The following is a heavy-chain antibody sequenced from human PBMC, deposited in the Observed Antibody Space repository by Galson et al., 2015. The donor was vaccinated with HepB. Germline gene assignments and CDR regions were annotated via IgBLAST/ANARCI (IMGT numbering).Heavy chain of an antibody. CDR2: ISGSGGST. D-gene: IGHD2-2*02. CDR3: AKPFIVVVPAAISY. CDR1: GFTFSSYA. Sequence: SLRLSCAASGFTFSSYAMSWVRQAPGKGLEWVSAISGSGGSTYYADSVKGRFTISRDDSKNTLYLQMNSLRAEDTAVYYCAKPFIVVVPAAISYWGQGTLVTVSS. J-gene: IGHJ4*02. V-gene: IGHV3-23*01.